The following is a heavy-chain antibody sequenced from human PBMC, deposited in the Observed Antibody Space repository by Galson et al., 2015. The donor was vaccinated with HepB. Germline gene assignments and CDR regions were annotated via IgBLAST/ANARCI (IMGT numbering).Heavy chain of an antibody. V-gene: IGHV3-9*01. CDR3: AKGLYLDYYKYYMDF. CDR1: GFTFGDYG. Sequence: CLRLSCAGCGFTFGDYGMHWVRQAPGKGLEGVSGISWNSGSIGYADSVKGRFTISRDNARNSLYLQMNSLRAEDTALYYCAKGLYLDYYKYYMDFWGKGTTVTVSS. J-gene: IGHJ6*03. CDR2: ISWNSGSI.